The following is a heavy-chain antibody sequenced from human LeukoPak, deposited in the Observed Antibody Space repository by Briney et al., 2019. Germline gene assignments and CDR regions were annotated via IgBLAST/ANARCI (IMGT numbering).Heavy chain of an antibody. Sequence: PSETLSLTCTVSGGSISSYYWSWIRQPPGKGLEWIGYIYYSGSTNYNPSLKSRVTISVDTSKNQFSPKLSSVTAADTAVYYCARETYGMDVWGKGTTVTVSS. CDR1: GGSISSYY. CDR3: ARETYGMDV. V-gene: IGHV4-59*01. CDR2: IYYSGST. J-gene: IGHJ6*04.